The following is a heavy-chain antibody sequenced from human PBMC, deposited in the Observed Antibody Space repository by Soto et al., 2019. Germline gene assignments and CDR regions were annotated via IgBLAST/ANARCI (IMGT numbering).Heavy chain of an antibody. CDR3: TTDLTSGWYENDAFDI. Sequence: PGGSLRLSCAASGFTFSNAWMSWVRQAPGKGLEWVGRIKSKTDGGTTDYAVPVKGRFTISRDDSKNTLYLQMNSLKTEDTAVYYCTTDLTSGWYENDAFDIWGQGTMVTVSS. D-gene: IGHD6-19*01. J-gene: IGHJ3*02. CDR2: IKSKTDGGTT. V-gene: IGHV3-15*01. CDR1: GFTFSNAW.